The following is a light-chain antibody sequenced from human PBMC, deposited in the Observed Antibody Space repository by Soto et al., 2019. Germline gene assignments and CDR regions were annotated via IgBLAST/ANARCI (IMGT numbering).Light chain of an antibody. J-gene: IGLJ1*01. CDR1: SRDVGAYNS. CDR2: EVS. CDR3: SSYTSSSTYV. V-gene: IGLV2-14*01. Sequence: QYALTQPASVSGSPGQSITISCTGTSRDVGAYNSVSWYQQYPGKAPKLMMYEVSNRPSGVSDRFSGSKSGNTASLTISGLQTGAEADYYCSSYTSSSTYVFGTGTKLTVL.